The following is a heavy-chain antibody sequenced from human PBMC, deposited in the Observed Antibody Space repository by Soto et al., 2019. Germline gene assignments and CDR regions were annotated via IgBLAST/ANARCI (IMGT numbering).Heavy chain of an antibody. CDR2: IYSSGST. CDR1: GDSISSYY. Sequence: PSETLSLTCTVPGDSISSYYWSWIRQPAGKGLEWIGRIYSSGSTNYKLPLKSRVTTSVDTSKNQFSLRLSSVTAADTAVYYCARDSSGGLGMDVWGQGTTVTVSS. J-gene: IGHJ6*02. CDR3: ARDSSGGLGMDV. D-gene: IGHD3-22*01. V-gene: IGHV4-4*07.